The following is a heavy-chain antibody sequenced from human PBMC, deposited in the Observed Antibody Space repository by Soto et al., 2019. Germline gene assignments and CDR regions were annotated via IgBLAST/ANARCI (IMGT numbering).Heavy chain of an antibody. CDR1: GGSFEDFS. Sequence: QVQLQQWGAGLLQTSETLSTPSASYGGSFEDFSWSWVSPAHGKGLEWVYVISHDGGTNYSPSLASRVSISVDTSKNQFSLHLRSLTAADTGLYFCARGQLVWYGELSPYHRDMDVVGQGTKVTVSS. CDR2: ISHDGGT. D-gene: IGHD3-10*01. V-gene: IGHV4-34*02. J-gene: IGHJ6*02. CDR3: ARGQLVWYGELSPYHRDMDV.